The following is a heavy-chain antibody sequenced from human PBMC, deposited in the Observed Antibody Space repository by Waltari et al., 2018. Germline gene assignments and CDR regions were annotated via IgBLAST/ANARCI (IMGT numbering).Heavy chain of an antibody. V-gene: IGHV3-74*03. Sequence: EVQLVESGGGLVQPGGSLSRSCEASGFTFSRYWMHWVRQVPGKGLVGVGGITGDGSGTTYAASVKGRFTISRDNAKNTLFLQMNSLRDEETAVYYCARYVVVTAGDYWGQGTLVAVSS. CDR2: ITGDGSGT. J-gene: IGHJ4*02. D-gene: IGHD2-21*02. CDR3: ARYVVVTAGDY. CDR1: GFTFSRYW.